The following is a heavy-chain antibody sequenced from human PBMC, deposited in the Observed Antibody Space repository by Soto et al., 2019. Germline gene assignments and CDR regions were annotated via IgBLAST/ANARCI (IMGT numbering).Heavy chain of an antibody. CDR3: ARGGYCSSGYH. V-gene: IGHV3-21*01. CDR2: ISSSSSQT. D-gene: IGHD3-22*01. Sequence: GGSLRLSCAASRFTFSKYSMNWVRKAPGKGLEWVSSISSSSSQTYYADSVKVRFTISSDNDKSSLFLQMDSLRADDTSVYYCARGGYCSSGYHWGQGTLVTVSS. CDR1: RFTFSKYS. J-gene: IGHJ4*02.